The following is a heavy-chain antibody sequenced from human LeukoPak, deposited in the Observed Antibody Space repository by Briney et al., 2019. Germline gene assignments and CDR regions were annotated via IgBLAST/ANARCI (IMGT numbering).Heavy chain of an antibody. CDR1: GYTFTDYY. V-gene: IGHV1-2*02. CDR2: LNPNSGGT. D-gene: IGHD3-10*01. J-gene: IGHJ5*02. CDR3: ARDYERIIMVRGVPLSPQTVFDP. Sequence: ASVKVSCKTSGYTFTDYYIHWVRQAPGQGPEWMGWLNPNSGGTNYAQNLQGRVTMTRDTSISTAYMELSRLRSDDTAVYYCARDYERIIMVRGVPLSPQTVFDPWGQGTLVTVSS.